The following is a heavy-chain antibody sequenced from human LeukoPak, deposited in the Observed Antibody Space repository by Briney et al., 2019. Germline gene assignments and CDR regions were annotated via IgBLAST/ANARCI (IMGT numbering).Heavy chain of an antibody. Sequence: GESLKISCKGSGYSFTSYWISGVRPMPGKGLEWMGRIDPSDSYTNYSPSFQGHGTISADQSISTAYQQWSSLRASDTAMYYCKRLWGSSACDIGPQGPMVTVSS. J-gene: IGHJ3*02. CDR2: IDPSDSYT. D-gene: IGHD7-27*01. CDR1: GYSFTSYW. V-gene: IGHV5-10-1*01. CDR3: KRLWGSSACDI.